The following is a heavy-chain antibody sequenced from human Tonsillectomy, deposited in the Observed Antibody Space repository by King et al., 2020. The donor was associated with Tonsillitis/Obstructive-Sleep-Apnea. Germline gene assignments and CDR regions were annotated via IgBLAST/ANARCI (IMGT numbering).Heavy chain of an antibody. J-gene: IGHJ4*02. V-gene: IGHV3-23*04. CDR1: GFSFSNYA. CDR2: ISVSGGIT. Sequence: VQLVESGGGLVQPGGSLRLSCAASGFSFSNYAMTWVRQAPGKGLELVSGISVSGGITYYAASVKGRFTISRDNSKNTLYLQMNSLRADDTAVYYCAKDKAALDYWGQGTLVSVSS. CDR3: AKDKAALDY.